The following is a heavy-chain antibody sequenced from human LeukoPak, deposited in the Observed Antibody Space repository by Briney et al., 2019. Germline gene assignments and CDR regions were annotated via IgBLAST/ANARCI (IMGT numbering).Heavy chain of an antibody. CDR1: GFTFSSYE. Sequence: GGSLRLSCAASGFTFSSYEMNWVRQAPGKGLEWVSYISSSGSTIYYADSVKGRFTTSRDNAKNSLYLQMNSLRAEDTAVYYCARFGGFQTYYDILTGYYFRTGYYMDVWGKGTTVTISS. CDR2: ISSSGSTI. J-gene: IGHJ6*03. D-gene: IGHD3-9*01. CDR3: ARFGGFQTYYDILTGYYFRTGYYMDV. V-gene: IGHV3-48*03.